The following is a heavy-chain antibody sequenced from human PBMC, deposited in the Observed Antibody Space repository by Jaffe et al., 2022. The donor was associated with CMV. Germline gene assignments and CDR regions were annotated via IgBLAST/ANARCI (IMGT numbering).Heavy chain of an antibody. D-gene: IGHD3-22*01. J-gene: IGHJ4*02. V-gene: IGHV3-21*01. CDR3: ASFPLGRGYYDSSGN. Sequence: EVQLVESGGGLVKPGGSLRLSCAASGFTFSSYSMNWVRQAPGKGLEWVSSISSSSSYIYYADSVKGRFTISRDNAKNSLYLQMNSLRAEDTAVYYCASFPLGRGYYDSSGNWGQGTLVTVSS. CDR2: ISSSSSYI. CDR1: GFTFSSYS.